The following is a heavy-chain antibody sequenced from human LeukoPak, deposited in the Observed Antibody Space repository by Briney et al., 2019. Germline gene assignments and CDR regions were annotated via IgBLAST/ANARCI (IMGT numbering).Heavy chain of an antibody. V-gene: IGHV3-74*01. D-gene: IGHD6-13*01. CDR3: AREAYSNYAYDM. Sequence: PGGSLRLSCAASGFTFSTYWIHWVRQAPGKGLVWVSRINSDGGNTVYADSAKGRFTISRDNVKNTVYLQMNSLRAEDTAVYYCAREAYSNYAYDMWGLGTMVIVSS. CDR1: GFTFSTYW. J-gene: IGHJ3*02. CDR2: INSDGGNT.